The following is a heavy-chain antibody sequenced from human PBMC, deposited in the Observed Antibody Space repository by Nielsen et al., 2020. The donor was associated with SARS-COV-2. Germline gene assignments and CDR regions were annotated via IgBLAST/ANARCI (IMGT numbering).Heavy chain of an antibody. D-gene: IGHD2-15*01. J-gene: IGHJ4*02. V-gene: IGHV3-33*01. CDR3: ARDYYCSGGTCYLPPKYYFDY. Sequence: GESLKISCAASGFTFSSYGMHWVRQAPGKGLEWVAVIWYDGSNKYYADSVKGRFTISRDNSKNTLYLQMNSLRAEDTAVYYCARDYYCSGGTCYLPPKYYFDYWGQGALVTVSS. CDR1: GFTFSSYG. CDR2: IWYDGSNK.